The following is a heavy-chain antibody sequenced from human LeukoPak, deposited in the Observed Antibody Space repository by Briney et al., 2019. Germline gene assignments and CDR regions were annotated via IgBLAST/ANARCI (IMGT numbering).Heavy chain of an antibody. Sequence: PGGSLRLSCAASGFTFSTYGMSWVRQAPGKGLEWVSAISGSGGSTYYADSVKGRFTISRDNSKNTLYLQMNSLRAEDTAVYYCAKGGAARPKILWGQGTLVTVSS. CDR1: GFTFSTYG. CDR2: ISGSGGST. CDR3: AKGGAARPKIL. J-gene: IGHJ4*02. D-gene: IGHD6-6*01. V-gene: IGHV3-23*01.